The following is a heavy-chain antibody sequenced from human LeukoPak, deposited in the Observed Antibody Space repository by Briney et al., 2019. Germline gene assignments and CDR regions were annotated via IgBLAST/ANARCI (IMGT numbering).Heavy chain of an antibody. V-gene: IGHV3-23*01. CDR2: VTGSDDTT. CDR1: GFTFSSDA. J-gene: IGHJ4*02. Sequence: GGSLRLSCAASGFTFSSDAMTWVRQAPGEGLEWVSTVTGSDDTTYYADSVKGRFTIPRDYSKNTVHLQLNNLRAEETAMYYCAKGPQLYSGYHPDYWGQGTLVTVSS. CDR3: AKGPQLYSGYHPDY. D-gene: IGHD5-12*01.